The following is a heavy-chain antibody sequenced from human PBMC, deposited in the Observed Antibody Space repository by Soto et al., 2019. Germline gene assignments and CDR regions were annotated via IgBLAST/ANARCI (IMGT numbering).Heavy chain of an antibody. J-gene: IGHJ6*02. D-gene: IGHD5-18*01. Sequence: EVQLVESGGGLVKPGGSLRLSCAASGFTFSTYSMNWVRQAPGKGLELVSSISSSSGYIYYADSMKGRFTISRDDAKNSLSLQINSLIAEDTAVYYCARVRSYSYGQVYGMDVWGQGTTVTVSS. CDR1: GFTFSTYS. CDR2: ISSSSGYI. V-gene: IGHV3-21*01. CDR3: ARVRSYSYGQVYGMDV.